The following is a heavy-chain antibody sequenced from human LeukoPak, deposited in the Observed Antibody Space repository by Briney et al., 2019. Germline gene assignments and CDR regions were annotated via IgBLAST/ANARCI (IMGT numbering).Heavy chain of an antibody. Sequence: ASVKVSCKASGYTFTSYDINWVRQATGQGLEWMGWMNPNSGNTGYAQKFQGRVTMTRNTSISTAYMELSSLRSEDTAVYYCARGTYYDILTGYFGENYYYYYYMDVWGRGTTVTVSS. CDR2: MNPNSGNT. CDR1: GYTFTSYD. V-gene: IGHV1-8*01. J-gene: IGHJ6*03. D-gene: IGHD3-9*01. CDR3: ARGTYYDILTGYFGENYYYYYYMDV.